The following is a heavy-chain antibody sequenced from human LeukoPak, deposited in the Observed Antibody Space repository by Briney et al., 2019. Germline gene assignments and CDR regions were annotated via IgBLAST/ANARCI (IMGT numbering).Heavy chain of an antibody. V-gene: IGHV3-74*01. CDR2: INSDGSST. J-gene: IGHJ3*02. D-gene: IGHD1-26*01. CDR3: ARVGGLPGAFDI. CDR1: GFTFSSYW. Sequence: GGSLRLSCAASGFTFSSYWMHWVRHAPGKGLVWVSRINSDGSSTSYADSVKGRFTISRDNAKNTLYLQMNSLRAEDTAVYYCARVGGLPGAFDIWGQGTMVTVSS.